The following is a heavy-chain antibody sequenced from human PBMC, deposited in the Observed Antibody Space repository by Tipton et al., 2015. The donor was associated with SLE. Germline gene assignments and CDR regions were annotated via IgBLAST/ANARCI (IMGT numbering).Heavy chain of an antibody. CDR2: IFSDGSRT. Sequence: GSLRLSCAASGFTFSTYWMHWVRQGPGKGLVWVSRIFSDGSRTTYADSVQGRFTISRDNAKNSLYLQMNSLRAEDTAVYYCARDSSSSTLPDYWGQGTLVTVSS. J-gene: IGHJ4*02. D-gene: IGHD6-6*01. CDR1: GFTFSTYW. CDR3: ARDSSSSTLPDY. V-gene: IGHV3-74*01.